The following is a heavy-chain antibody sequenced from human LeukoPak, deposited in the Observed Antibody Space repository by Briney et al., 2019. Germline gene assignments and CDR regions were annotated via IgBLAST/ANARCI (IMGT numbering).Heavy chain of an antibody. CDR1: GVSINRFY. V-gene: IGHV4-4*09. CDR2: IYSGVPT. Sequence: SETLSLTCTTSGVSINRFYWSWVRQPPGKGLEWIGNIYSGVPTYFNPSLKSRVTISVDTSKNQFSLNLTSVTAADTAMCYCVQTTGWPGFDYWGQGILVTVSS. D-gene: IGHD1-1*01. CDR3: VQTTGWPGFDY. J-gene: IGHJ4*02.